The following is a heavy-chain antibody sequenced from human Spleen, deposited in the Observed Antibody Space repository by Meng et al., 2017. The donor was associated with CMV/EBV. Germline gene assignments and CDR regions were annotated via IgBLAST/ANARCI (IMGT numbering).Heavy chain of an antibody. CDR3: ARSGGGYYAFNM. CDR1: GYTFTGYF. V-gene: IGHV1-2*02. J-gene: IGHJ3*02. CDR2: INPKRGDA. Sequence: ASVKVSCKASGYTFTGYFIHWVRQAPGQGLEWMGWINPKRGDANYAERFQGRVTMTRDTSISTAYMELTRLKSDDTAMYYCARSGGGYYAFNMWGQGTVVTVSS. D-gene: IGHD5-12*01.